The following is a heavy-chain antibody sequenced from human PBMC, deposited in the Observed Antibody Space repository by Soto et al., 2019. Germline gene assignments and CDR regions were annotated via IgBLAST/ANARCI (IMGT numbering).Heavy chain of an antibody. J-gene: IGHJ5*02. CDR3: AREYHSSGWTPLRQYNWFDP. V-gene: IGHV6-1*01. D-gene: IGHD6-19*01. CDR1: GDSVSSNSAA. CDR2: TYYRSKWYN. Sequence: QSQTLSLTCAISGDSVSSNSAAWNWIRQSPSRGLEWLGRTYYRSKWYNDYAVSVKSRITINPDTSKNQFSLQLNSVTPEDTAVYYCAREYHSSGWTPLRQYNWFDPWGQGTLVTVSS.